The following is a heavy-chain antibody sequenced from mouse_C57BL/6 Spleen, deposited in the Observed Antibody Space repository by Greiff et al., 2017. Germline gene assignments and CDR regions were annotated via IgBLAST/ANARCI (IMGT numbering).Heavy chain of an antibody. Sequence: VQLQQPGAELVKPGASVKMSCKASGYTFTSYWITWVKQRPGQGLEWIGDIYPGSGSTNYNEKFKSKATLTVDTSSSTAYMQLISLTSADSAVYDCARWLLRHYAMDYWGQGTSVTVSS. CDR2: IYPGSGST. CDR1: GYTFTSYW. V-gene: IGHV1-55*01. D-gene: IGHD1-2*01. CDR3: ARWLLRHYAMDY. J-gene: IGHJ4*01.